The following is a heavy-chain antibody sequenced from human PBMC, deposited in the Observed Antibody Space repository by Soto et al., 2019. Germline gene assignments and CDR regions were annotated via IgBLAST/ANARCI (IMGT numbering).Heavy chain of an antibody. CDR3: ARDNLGVVMDYFYDMGV. V-gene: IGHV1-69*04. D-gene: IGHD3-3*01. J-gene: IGHJ6*03. CDR2: IIPIIGIV. Sequence: QVQLVHSGSEVKKPGSSVWVSCKASGGSFSNYTLSWVRQAPGQGLEWMGRIIPIIGIVNYAQKVQCRGTITAYKFTNTSYLERSTLGSEYAAIYYCARDNLGVVMDYFYDMGVWGKGTTVSVSS. CDR1: GGSFSNYT.